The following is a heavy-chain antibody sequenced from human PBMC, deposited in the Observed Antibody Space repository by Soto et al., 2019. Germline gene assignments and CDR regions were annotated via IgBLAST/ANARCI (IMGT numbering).Heavy chain of an antibody. J-gene: IGHJ3*02. V-gene: IGHV1-3*01. Sequence: ASVKVSCKASGYTFTSYAMHWVRQAPGQRLEWMGWINAGNSNTKYSQKFQGRVTITRDTSASTAYMELSSLRSEDTAVYYCARATAMVRDAFDIWGQGTMVTVSS. CDR3: ARATAMVRDAFDI. CDR1: GYTFTSYA. CDR2: INAGNSNT. D-gene: IGHD5-18*01.